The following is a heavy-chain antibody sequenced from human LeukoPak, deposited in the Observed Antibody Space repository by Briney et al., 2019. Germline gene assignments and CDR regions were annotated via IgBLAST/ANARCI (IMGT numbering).Heavy chain of an antibody. Sequence: PGGSLRLSCAASGFTFISYWMSWVRQAPGKGLEWAANIKQDGSEKYYVDSVKGRFTISRDNAKNSLYLQMNSLRAEDTAVYYCARQVLGRFDPWGQGTLVTVSS. V-gene: IGHV3-7*01. J-gene: IGHJ5*02. CDR3: ARQVLGRFDP. D-gene: IGHD3-16*01. CDR1: GFTFISYW. CDR2: IKQDGSEK.